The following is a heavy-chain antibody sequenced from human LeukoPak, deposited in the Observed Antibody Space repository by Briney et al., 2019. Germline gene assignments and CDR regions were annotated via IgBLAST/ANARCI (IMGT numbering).Heavy chain of an antibody. Sequence: GGSLRLSCAASGFTFSSYGMHWIRQAPGKGLQWVALISNDGSNQYYADSVRGRFTISRDNSKSTLSLQMNSLRAEDTAVYYCAKEISGSYDYWGQGTLVTVSS. J-gene: IGHJ4*02. CDR2: ISNDGSNQ. V-gene: IGHV3-30*18. CDR3: AKEISGSYDY. CDR1: GFTFSSYG. D-gene: IGHD1-26*01.